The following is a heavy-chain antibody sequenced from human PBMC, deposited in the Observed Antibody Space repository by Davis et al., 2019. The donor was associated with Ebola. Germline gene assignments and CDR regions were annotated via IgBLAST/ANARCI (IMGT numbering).Heavy chain of an antibody. Sequence: SVPVSRMASGYISTSYDINWVRQATGQGLEWLGWMNPNSGNTGYAQNFQGRVTMTRNTSITPAYMELSSLRSEDTAVYYCARAVSYPVVVTRSSRKYYFDCWGQGTRVTVSS. CDR1: GYISTSYD. J-gene: IGHJ4*02. CDR3: ARAVSYPVVVTRSSRKYYFDC. CDR2: MNPNSGNT. D-gene: IGHD2-2*01. V-gene: IGHV1-8*02.